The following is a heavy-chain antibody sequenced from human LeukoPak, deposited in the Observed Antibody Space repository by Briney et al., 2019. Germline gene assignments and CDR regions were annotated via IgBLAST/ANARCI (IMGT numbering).Heavy chain of an antibody. Sequence: ASVKVSCKVSGYTLTELSMHWVRQAPGKGLEWMGGFDPEDGETIYAQKFQGRVTMTEDTSTDTAYMELSSLRSEDTAVYYCATLNLRYSSSSWYVPWFDPWGQGTLVTVSS. V-gene: IGHV1-24*01. D-gene: IGHD6-13*01. CDR3: ATLNLRYSSSSWYVPWFDP. CDR1: GYTLTELS. CDR2: FDPEDGET. J-gene: IGHJ5*02.